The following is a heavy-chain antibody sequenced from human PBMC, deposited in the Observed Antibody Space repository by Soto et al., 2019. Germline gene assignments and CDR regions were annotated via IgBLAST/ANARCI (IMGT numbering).Heavy chain of an antibody. V-gene: IGHV6-1*01. J-gene: IGHJ6*03. Sequence: SQTLSLTCAISGDSVSSNSAAWNWIRQSPSRGLEWLGRTYYRSKWYNEYAVSVKSRIAINPHTSKNQFSLQLNSVTPEDSAVYYCARAAYCSGGSCYQHDYYYYMDVWGKGTTVTVSS. CDR1: GDSVSSNSAA. CDR3: ARAAYCSGGSCYQHDYYYYMDV. CDR2: TYYRSKWYN. D-gene: IGHD2-15*01.